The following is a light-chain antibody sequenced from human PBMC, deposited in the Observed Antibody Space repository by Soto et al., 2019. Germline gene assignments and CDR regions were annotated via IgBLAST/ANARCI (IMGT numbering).Light chain of an antibody. J-gene: IGKJ1*01. CDR1: QSVSTNY. Sequence: ENVMTQSPGTLSLSPGERATLSCRASQSVSTNYVAWYQQKPGQAPRLLIYGASSRASGIPDRFRGSGSGTDFTLTISRLEPEDSAVYYCQQYANSHGTFGQGTKVEMK. V-gene: IGKV3-20*01. CDR3: QQYANSHGT. CDR2: GAS.